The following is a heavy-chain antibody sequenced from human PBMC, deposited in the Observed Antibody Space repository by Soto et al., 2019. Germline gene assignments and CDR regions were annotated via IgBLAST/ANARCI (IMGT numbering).Heavy chain of an antibody. CDR1: GLSVSSNY. J-gene: IGHJ4*02. D-gene: IGHD1-1*01. V-gene: IGHV3-53*01. CDR2: IYSGGST. CDR3: VRGDLEYRTFDY. Sequence: EVQLVESGGGLIQPGGSLRLSCAASGLSVSSNYMTWVRQAPGKGLEWGSVIYSGGSTYYADSVKGRFTISRDNAKNTLYLQMNSLRAEDTAVYYCVRGDLEYRTFDYWGQGTLVTVSS.